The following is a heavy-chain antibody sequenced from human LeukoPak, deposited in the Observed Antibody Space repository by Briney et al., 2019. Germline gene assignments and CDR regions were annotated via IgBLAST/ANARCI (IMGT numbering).Heavy chain of an antibody. D-gene: IGHD2-2*01. CDR3: ARRLTQYDCFDP. CDR2: TYYRSTWYN. J-gene: IGHJ5*02. V-gene: IGHV6-1*01. Sequence: SQTLSLTCAISGDSVSSNSVTWNWIRQSPSRGLEWLGRTYYRSTWYNDYAVSVRGRITVNPDTSKDQFSLHLSSVTPEDTAVYYCARRLTQYDCFDPWGQGILVTVSS. CDR1: GDSVSSNSVT.